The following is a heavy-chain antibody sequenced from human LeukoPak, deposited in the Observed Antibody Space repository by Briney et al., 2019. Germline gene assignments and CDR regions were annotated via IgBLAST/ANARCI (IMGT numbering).Heavy chain of an antibody. CDR2: INPSGGST. CDR3: ARDIVPGEYYYGMDV. Sequence: ASVKVSCKASGYTFTSYYIHWVRQAPGQGLEWMGIINPSGGSTSYAQKFQGRVTMTRDTSTSTVYMELSSLRSEDTAVYYCARDIVPGEYYYGMDVWGQGTTVTVSS. V-gene: IGHV1-46*01. J-gene: IGHJ6*02. CDR1: GYTFTSYY. D-gene: IGHD2-15*01.